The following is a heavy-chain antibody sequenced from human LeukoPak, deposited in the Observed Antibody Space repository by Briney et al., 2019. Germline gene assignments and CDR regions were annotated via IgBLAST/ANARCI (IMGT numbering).Heavy chain of an antibody. CDR3: AKDTSIGRYCTNGVCSPFDY. J-gene: IGHJ4*02. V-gene: IGHV3-21*04. CDR2: ISSSSSYI. CDR1: GFTFSSYS. Sequence: GGSLRLSCAASGFTFSSYSMNWVRQAPGKGLEWVSSISSSSSYIYYADSVKGRFTISRDNAKNSLYLQMNSLRAEDTAVYYCAKDTSIGRYCTNGVCSPFDYWGQGTLVTVSS. D-gene: IGHD2-8*01.